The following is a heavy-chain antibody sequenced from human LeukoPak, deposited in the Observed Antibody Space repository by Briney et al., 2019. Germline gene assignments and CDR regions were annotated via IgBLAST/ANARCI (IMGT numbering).Heavy chain of an antibody. CDR1: GFTFSSYL. V-gene: IGHV3-7*05. CDR3: ARALVGDGSSAY. D-gene: IGHD2-15*01. Sequence: GGSLRLSCAVSGFTFSSYLMSWVRQAPGKGLEWVANINQDGSEKYYVDSLKGRFTISRDNAKNSLYLEMNSLRAEDTAVYYCARALVGDGSSAYWGQGTLVTVSS. CDR2: INQDGSEK. J-gene: IGHJ4*02.